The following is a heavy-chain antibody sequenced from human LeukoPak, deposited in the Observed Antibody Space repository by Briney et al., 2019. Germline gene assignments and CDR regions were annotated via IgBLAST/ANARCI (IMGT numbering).Heavy chain of an antibody. CDR1: GFTFSSYA. CDR3: AKDRSRDGYRVLWYFDL. J-gene: IGHJ2*01. D-gene: IGHD5-24*01. CDR2: INGSGGST. Sequence: GSLRLSCAASGFTFSSYAMSWVRQAPGKGLEWVSAINGSGGSTYYADSVKGRFTISRDNSKNTLYLQMNSLRAEDTAVYYCAKDRSRDGYRVLWYFDLWGRGTLVTVSS. V-gene: IGHV3-23*01.